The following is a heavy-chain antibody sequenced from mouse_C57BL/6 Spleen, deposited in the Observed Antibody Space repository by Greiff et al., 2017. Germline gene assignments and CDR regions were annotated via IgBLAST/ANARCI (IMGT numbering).Heavy chain of an antibody. Sequence: VQLQQSGAELVRPGASVTLSCKASGYTFTDYEMHWVKQTPVHGLEWIGAIDPETGGTAYNQKFEGKAILTADKSSSTAYMELRSLTSEDSAVYYCTRRGDGYYGDYWGQGTTLTVSS. CDR2: IDPETGGT. CDR3: TRRGDGYYGDY. CDR1: GYTFTDYE. D-gene: IGHD2-3*01. J-gene: IGHJ2*01. V-gene: IGHV1-15*01.